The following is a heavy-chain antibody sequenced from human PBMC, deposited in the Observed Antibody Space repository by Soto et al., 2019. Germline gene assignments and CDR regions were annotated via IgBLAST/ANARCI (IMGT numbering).Heavy chain of an antibody. CDR2: INAGNGNT. V-gene: IGHV1-3*01. J-gene: IGHJ4*02. Sequence: ASVKVSCKASGYTFTSYAMHWVRQAPGQGLEWMGWINAGNGNTKYSQKFQGRVTITRDTSASTAYMELSSLRSEDTAVYYCARDMGFGLSDYWGQGTLVTAPQ. CDR3: ARDMGFGLSDY. CDR1: GYTFTSYA. D-gene: IGHD3-10*01.